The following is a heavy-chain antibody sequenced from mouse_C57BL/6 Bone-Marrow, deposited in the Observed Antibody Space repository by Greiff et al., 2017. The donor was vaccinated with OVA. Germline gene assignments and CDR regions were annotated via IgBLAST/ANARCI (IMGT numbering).Heavy chain of an antibody. CDR3: ARGGREGFDY. J-gene: IGHJ2*01. Sequence: QVHVKQPGAELVKPGASVKMSCKASGYTFTSYWITWVKQRPGQGLEWIGDIYPGSGSTNYNEKFKSKATLTVDTSSSTAYMQLSSLTSEDSAVYDCARGGREGFDYWGQGTTLTVSS. V-gene: IGHV1-55*01. CDR2: IYPGSGST. D-gene: IGHD3-3*01. CDR1: GYTFTSYW.